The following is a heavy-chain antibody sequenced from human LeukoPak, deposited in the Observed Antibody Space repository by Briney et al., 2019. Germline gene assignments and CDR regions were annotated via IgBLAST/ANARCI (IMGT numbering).Heavy chain of an antibody. D-gene: IGHD6-13*01. J-gene: IGHJ5*02. V-gene: IGHV4-59*01. Sequence: SETLSLTCTVSGGSISSYYWSWIRQPPGKGLEWIGYIYYSGSTNYNPSLKSRVTISVDTSKNQFSLKLSSVTAADTAVYYCARETSYSSSLDWFDPWGQGTLVTVSS. CDR3: ARETSYSSSLDWFDP. CDR1: GGSISSYY. CDR2: IYYSGST.